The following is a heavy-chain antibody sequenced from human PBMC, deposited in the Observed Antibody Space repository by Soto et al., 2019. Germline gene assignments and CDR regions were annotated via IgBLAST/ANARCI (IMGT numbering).Heavy chain of an antibody. CDR2: IWYDGSNK. V-gene: IGHV3-33*01. J-gene: IGHJ6*02. Sequence: GGSLRLSCAASGFTFSSYGMHWVRQAPGKGLEWVAVIWYDGSNKYYADSVKGRFTISRDNSKNTLYLQMNSLRAEDTAVYYCAREPLGYSGYDPDYYYYGMDVWGQGTTVTVSS. D-gene: IGHD5-12*01. CDR3: AREPLGYSGYDPDYYYYGMDV. CDR1: GFTFSSYG.